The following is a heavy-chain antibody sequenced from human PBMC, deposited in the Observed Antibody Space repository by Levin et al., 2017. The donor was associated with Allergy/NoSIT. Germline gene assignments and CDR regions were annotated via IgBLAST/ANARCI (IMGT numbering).Heavy chain of an antibody. V-gene: IGHV3-48*01. CDR3: AGEVGV. CDR2: ISSSTNTI. CDR1: GFTFSSYT. D-gene: IGHD3-22*01. Sequence: GESLKISCAASGFTFSSYTMNWVRQAPGKGLEWVSYISSSTNTIYYADSVKGRFTISRDNAKNSLYLQMNSLRVEDTAVYYCAGEVGVWGQGTLVTVSS. J-gene: IGHJ4*02.